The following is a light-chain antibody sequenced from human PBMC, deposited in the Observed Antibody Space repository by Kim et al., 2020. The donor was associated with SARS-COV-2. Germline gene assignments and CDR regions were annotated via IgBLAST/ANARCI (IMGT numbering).Light chain of an antibody. CDR3: QKYDSAPLT. J-gene: IGKJ4*01. Sequence: DVQLTQSPSSLSASVGDRVTITCRASQGISNYLAWYQQKPGGVPKLLIYAASTLQSGIPSRFSGSEAGTTFTLTISNLQPEDVATYYCQKYDSAPLTFGGGTKVDIK. CDR1: QGISNY. V-gene: IGKV1-27*01. CDR2: AAS.